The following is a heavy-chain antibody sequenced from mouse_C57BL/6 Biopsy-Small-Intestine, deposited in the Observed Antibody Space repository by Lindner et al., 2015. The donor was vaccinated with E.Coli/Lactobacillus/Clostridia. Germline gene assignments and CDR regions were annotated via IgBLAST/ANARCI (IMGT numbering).Heavy chain of an antibody. V-gene: IGHV1-84*02. CDR1: GYTFTTYG. D-gene: IGHD1-1*01. CDR3: ARVYYFDTSGSAPGY. Sequence: SVKVSCKASGYTFTTYGINWVRQAPGQGLEWMGWISPYNGNTNYAQNLRGRVTMTTDTSTSTAYMELRSLRSDDTAVYYCARVYYFDTSGSAPGYWGQGTLVTVSS. CDR2: ISPYNGNT. J-gene: IGHJ4*01.